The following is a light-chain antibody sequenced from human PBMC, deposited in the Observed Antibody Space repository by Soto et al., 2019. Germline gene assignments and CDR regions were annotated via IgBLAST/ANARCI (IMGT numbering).Light chain of an antibody. Sequence: AIQMTQSPSSLSASVGDRVTITCRASQDIRDDLGWYQQKPGRAPKLLIYAASTLQTRVPSRFSGGGSGTDFTLTISSLQPEDFATYYCLQDSNYPRTFGQGTKVDVK. V-gene: IGKV1-6*01. CDR2: AAS. J-gene: IGKJ1*01. CDR1: QDIRDD. CDR3: LQDSNYPRT.